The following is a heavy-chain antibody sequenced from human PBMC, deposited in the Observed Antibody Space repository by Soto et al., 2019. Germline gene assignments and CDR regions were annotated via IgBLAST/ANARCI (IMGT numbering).Heavy chain of an antibody. CDR3: ASLFGYSSGWYSPTEGMDV. CDR2: IYYSGST. CDR1: GGSFSSSSYY. D-gene: IGHD6-19*01. J-gene: IGHJ6*02. Sequence: SETLSLTCTVSGGSFSSSSYYWGWIRQSPGKGLEWIGSIYYSGSTCYNPSLKSRVTISVDTSKNQFSLKLSSVTAADTAAYYCASLFGYSSGWYSPTEGMDVWGQGTTVTVSS. V-gene: IGHV4-39*01.